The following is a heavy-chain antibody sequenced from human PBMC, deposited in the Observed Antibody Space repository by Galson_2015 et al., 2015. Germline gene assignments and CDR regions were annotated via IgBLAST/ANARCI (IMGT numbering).Heavy chain of an antibody. V-gene: IGHV3-23*01. CDR3: AKDGAIGYGTQKWSYFDL. J-gene: IGHJ2*01. Sequence: SLRLSCAASGFTFSSYAMNWVRQPPGKGLEWVSGISGSGGTTYYADSVKGRFTISRDNSKNTLYLQMNRLRAEDTAVYYCAKDGAIGYGTQKWSYFDLWGRGTLVTVSS. D-gene: IGHD2-8*01. CDR1: GFTFSSYA. CDR2: ISGSGGTT.